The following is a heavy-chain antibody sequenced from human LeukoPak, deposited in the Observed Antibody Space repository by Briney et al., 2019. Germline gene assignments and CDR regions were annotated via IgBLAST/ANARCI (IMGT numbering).Heavy chain of an antibody. Sequence: GGSLRLSCAASGFIFSSYGMHWVRQAPGKGLEWVAFIRYDGSNKYYADSVKGRFTISRDNSKNTLYLQMNSLRAEDTAVYYCAKDGDVAYYYDSSGYFYYWSQGTLVTVSS. J-gene: IGHJ4*02. D-gene: IGHD3-22*01. CDR2: IRYDGSNK. CDR3: AKDGDVAYYYDSSGYFYY. CDR1: GFIFSSYG. V-gene: IGHV3-30*02.